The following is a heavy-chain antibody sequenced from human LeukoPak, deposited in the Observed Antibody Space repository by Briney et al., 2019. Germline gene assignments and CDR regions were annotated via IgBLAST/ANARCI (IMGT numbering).Heavy chain of an antibody. V-gene: IGHV5-51*01. CDR3: ARLGGYSAGWYIQY. D-gene: IGHD6-19*01. J-gene: IGHJ4*02. Sequence: GESLKISCKGFGYTFTTNWIAWVRQMPGKGLEWMGVVYPGTSDSRYSPSFQSQVTISADNSLSAAYLQWSSLKASDSAIYYCARLGGYSAGWYIQYWGQGTLVTVSS. CDR1: GYTFTTNW. CDR2: VYPGTSDS.